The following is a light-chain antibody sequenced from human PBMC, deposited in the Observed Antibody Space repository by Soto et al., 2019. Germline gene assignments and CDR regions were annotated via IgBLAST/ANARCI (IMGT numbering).Light chain of an antibody. Sequence: DLQMTQSPSSLSASVGDRVTITCQASQDIRKYLSWYQQKPGRAPKLLIYGASNLETGVPSRFSGSEYGTDFTFTISSLQPEDIATYYCQHYDHLPPFTFGPGTKVAIK. V-gene: IGKV1-33*01. CDR1: QDIRKY. J-gene: IGKJ3*01. CDR3: QHYDHLPPFT. CDR2: GAS.